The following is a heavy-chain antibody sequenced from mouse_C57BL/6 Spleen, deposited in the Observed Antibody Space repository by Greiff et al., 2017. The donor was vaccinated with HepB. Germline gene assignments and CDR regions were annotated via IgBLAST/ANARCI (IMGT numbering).Heavy chain of an antibody. CDR1: GYTFTSYG. V-gene: IGHV1-81*01. CDR3: ARLYYGSSYLYAMDY. Sequence: VKLMESGAELARPGASVKLSCKASGYTFTSYGISWVKQRTGQGLEWIGEIYPRSGNTYYNEKFKGKATLTADKSSSTAYMELRSLTSEDSAVYFCARLYYGSSYLYAMDYWGQGTSVTVSS. J-gene: IGHJ4*01. CDR2: IYPRSGNT. D-gene: IGHD1-1*01.